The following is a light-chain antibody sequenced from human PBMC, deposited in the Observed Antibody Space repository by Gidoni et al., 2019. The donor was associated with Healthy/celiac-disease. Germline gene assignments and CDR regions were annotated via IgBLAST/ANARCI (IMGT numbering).Light chain of an antibody. J-gene: IGKJ4*01. V-gene: IGKV1-39*01. CDR2: AAS. Sequence: DIQMTQYPSSLSASVGDRVTITCLASQSISSYLNWYQQKPGQAPKLLIYAASSLQSGVPSRFRGSGSGTDFTLTISILQPEDFATYYCQQSYSIWLTFXGXTKVEIK. CDR3: QQSYSIWLT. CDR1: QSISSY.